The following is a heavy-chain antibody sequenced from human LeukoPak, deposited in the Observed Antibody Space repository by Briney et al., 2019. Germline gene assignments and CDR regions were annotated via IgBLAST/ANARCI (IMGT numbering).Heavy chain of an antibody. J-gene: IGHJ6*02. Sequence: PSQTLSLTCAVSGGSISSGGYSWSWIRQPPGKGLEWIGYIYHSGSTYYNPSLKSRVTIPVDRSKNQFSLKLSSVTAADTAVYYCAKAVMVRGATVGAFDVWGQGTTVTVSS. D-gene: IGHD3-10*01. V-gene: IGHV4-30-2*01. CDR3: AKAVMVRGATVGAFDV. CDR2: IYHSGST. CDR1: GGSISSGGYS.